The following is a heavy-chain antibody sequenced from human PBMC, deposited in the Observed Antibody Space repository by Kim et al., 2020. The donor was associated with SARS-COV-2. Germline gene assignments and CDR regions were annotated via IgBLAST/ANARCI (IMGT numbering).Heavy chain of an antibody. CDR1: GVSFSSHG. V-gene: IGHV3-33*01. D-gene: IGHD3-3*01. CDR2: IWSDGSNK. J-gene: IGHJ3*02. Sequence: GGSLRLSCAASGVSFSSHGMHWVRQAPGKGLEWVAVIWSDGSNKHYADSVKGRFTISRDNSENTLYLQANSLRADDTAVYYCARDGVRRTVDAFDIWGQGTRVIVFS. CDR3: ARDGVRRTVDAFDI.